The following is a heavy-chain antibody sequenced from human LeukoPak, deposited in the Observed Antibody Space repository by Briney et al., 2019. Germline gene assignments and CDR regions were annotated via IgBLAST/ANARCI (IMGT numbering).Heavy chain of an antibody. D-gene: IGHD3-10*01. Sequence: GGSLRLSCAASGFTFSSYGMHWVRQAPGKGLEWVAVIWYDGSNKYYADSVKGRFTISRDNSKNTLYLQMNSPRAEDTAVYYCAKGAADYHGTASYFDYWGQGTLVTVSS. J-gene: IGHJ4*02. V-gene: IGHV3-33*06. CDR1: GFTFSSYG. CDR2: IWYDGSNK. CDR3: AKGAADYHGTASYFDY.